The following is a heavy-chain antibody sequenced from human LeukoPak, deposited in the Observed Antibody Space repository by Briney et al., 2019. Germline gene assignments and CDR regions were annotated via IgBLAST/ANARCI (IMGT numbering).Heavy chain of an antibody. CDR3: AKDHLGYCSGGSCYSHY. D-gene: IGHD2-15*01. J-gene: IGHJ4*02. V-gene: IGHV3-23*01. Sequence: PGGTLRLSCAASGFTFSSYGMSWVRQAPGKGLEWVSAISGSGGSTYYADSVKGRFTISRDNSKNTLYLQMNSLRAEDTAVYYCAKDHLGYCSGGSCYSHYWGQGTLVTVSS. CDR2: ISGSGGST. CDR1: GFTFSSYG.